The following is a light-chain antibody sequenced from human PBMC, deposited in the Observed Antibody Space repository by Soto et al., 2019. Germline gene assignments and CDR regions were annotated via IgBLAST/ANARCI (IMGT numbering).Light chain of an antibody. CDR3: QQLDSYPLT. J-gene: IGKJ4*01. CDR1: QDISTY. CDR2: VAS. V-gene: IGKV1-9*01. Sequence: DIQLTQSASVLSESVLDRVTLTCLASQDISTYLAWYQQKPGKAPNLLIYVASTLQDGVPSRFGGTGSGTEFTLTITNLQPADFATYYCQQLDSYPLTFGGGTKVDIK.